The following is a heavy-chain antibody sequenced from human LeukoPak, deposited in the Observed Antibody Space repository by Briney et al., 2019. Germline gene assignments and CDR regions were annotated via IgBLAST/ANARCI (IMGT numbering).Heavy chain of an antibody. CDR3: AKDVRGGCSGGNCND. Sequence: GGSLRLSCAASGFTFSSYSMNWVRQAPGKGLEWVSDISGRGGRTDYADSVKGRFTISRDNSRNTVYLQMNSLRAEDTAVHYCAKDVRGGCSGGNCNDWGQRTLVTVSS. J-gene: IGHJ4*02. V-gene: IGHV3-23*01. D-gene: IGHD2-15*01. CDR2: ISGRGGRT. CDR1: GFTFSSYS.